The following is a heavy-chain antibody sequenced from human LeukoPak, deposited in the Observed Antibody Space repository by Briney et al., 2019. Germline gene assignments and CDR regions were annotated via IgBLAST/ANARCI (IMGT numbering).Heavy chain of an antibody. Sequence: GGSLRLSCAASGFTFSSYAMSWVRQAPGKGLEWVSSISSSSSYIYYADSVKGRFTISRDNSKNTLYLQMNSLRAEDTAVYYCAKEDIANNYFDYWGQGTLVTVSS. J-gene: IGHJ4*02. D-gene: IGHD5-12*01. V-gene: IGHV3-23*01. CDR2: ISSSSSYI. CDR1: GFTFSSYA. CDR3: AKEDIANNYFDY.